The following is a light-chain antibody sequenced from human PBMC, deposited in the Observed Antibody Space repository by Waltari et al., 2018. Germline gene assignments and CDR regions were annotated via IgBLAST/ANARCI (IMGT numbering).Light chain of an antibody. V-gene: IGLV3-27*01. CDR2: KDT. Sequence: SFELTQTSSLSVSPGQTVRITCSGDVLANKYAGWFQQKPGQAPILIISKDTERPSGIPERFSGSSSETTVTLTISGAQVEDEADYYCYSAADNDLGVFGGGTKLTVL. CDR1: VLANKY. J-gene: IGLJ3*02. CDR3: YSAADNDLGV.